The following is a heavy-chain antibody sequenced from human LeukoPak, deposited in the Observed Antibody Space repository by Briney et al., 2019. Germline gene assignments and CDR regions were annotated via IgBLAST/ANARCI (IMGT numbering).Heavy chain of an antibody. Sequence: ASVKVSCKASGYTFTGYYIHWVRQAPGQGLEWMGWISPNSGGTKYAQNFQGRVTMTRDTSISTAYMELNRLRSDDTAVYYCARGDCSTISCPFVPWGQGTLVTVSS. J-gene: IGHJ5*02. V-gene: IGHV1-2*02. CDR1: GYTFTGYY. D-gene: IGHD2-2*01. CDR3: ARGDCSTISCPFVP. CDR2: ISPNSGGT.